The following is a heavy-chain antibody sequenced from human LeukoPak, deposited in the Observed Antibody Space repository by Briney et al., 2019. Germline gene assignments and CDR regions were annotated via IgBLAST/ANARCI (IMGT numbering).Heavy chain of an antibody. Sequence: GESLKISCKGSGYSFATYWIAWVRQMPGKGLEWMGIIYPDDSDTRYSPSFQGQVTMSADKSISTAYLLWSSLKASDTAMYYCARHRTTYYYDYWGQGTLVTVSS. CDR2: IYPDDSDT. J-gene: IGHJ4*02. CDR1: GYSFATYW. CDR3: ARHRTTYYYDY. V-gene: IGHV5-51*01. D-gene: IGHD1-14*01.